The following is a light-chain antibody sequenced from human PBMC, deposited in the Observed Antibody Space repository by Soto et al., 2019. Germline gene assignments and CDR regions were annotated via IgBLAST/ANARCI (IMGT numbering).Light chain of an antibody. J-gene: IGKJ5*01. CDR3: QQANSFPIT. CDR2: DAS. V-gene: IGKV3-15*01. CDR1: QSVGST. Sequence: EIVMTQSPATLSVSPGERVTLSCRASQSVGSTVAWYQHNPGQAPRLLIYDASSRATGIPARFSGSGSGTEFTLTISSLEPEDFATYYCQQANSFPITFGQGTRLEIK.